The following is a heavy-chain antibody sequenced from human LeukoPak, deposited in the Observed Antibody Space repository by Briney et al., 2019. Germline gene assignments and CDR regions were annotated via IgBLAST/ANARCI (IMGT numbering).Heavy chain of an antibody. V-gene: IGHV4-38-2*02. J-gene: IGHJ4*02. CDR1: GDSVTNDFF. CDR2: FCLGRDT. CDR3: ARWASISREPGGFFDH. D-gene: IGHD1-14*01. Sequence: SGTLSLTCTVSGDSVTNDFFWGWVRQPPGKELEWIGSFCLGRDTYYRPSLKSRVTISVDTSKNQFSLNLNSVTAADTAVYYCARWASISREPGGFFDHWGQGTLVTVSS.